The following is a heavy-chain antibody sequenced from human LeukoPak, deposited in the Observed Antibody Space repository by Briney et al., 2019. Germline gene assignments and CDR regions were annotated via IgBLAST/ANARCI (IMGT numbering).Heavy chain of an antibody. V-gene: IGHV4-4*07. Sequence: SETLSLTCTVSGGSISSYYWSWIRQPAGKGLEWIGRIYTSGSTNYNPSLKSRVTMSVDTSKNQFSLKLSSVTAADTAVYYCARAHHSSPRDWGAFDIWGQGTMVTVSS. CDR3: ARAHHSSPRDWGAFDI. D-gene: IGHD6-13*01. CDR2: IYTSGST. J-gene: IGHJ3*02. CDR1: GGSISSYY.